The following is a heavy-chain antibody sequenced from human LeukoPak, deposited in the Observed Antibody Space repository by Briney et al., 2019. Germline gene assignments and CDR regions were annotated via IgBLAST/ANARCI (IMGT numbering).Heavy chain of an antibody. CDR3: AKWDYSLDY. V-gene: IGHV3-23*01. CDR1: GFTFGDYA. D-gene: IGHD4-11*01. J-gene: IGHJ4*02. Sequence: PGRSLRLSCTASGFTFGDYAMSWVRQAPGKGLEWVSAISGSGGSTYYADSVKGRFTISRDNSKNTLYLQMNSLRAEDTAVYYCAKWDYSLDYWGQGTLVTVSS. CDR2: ISGSGGST.